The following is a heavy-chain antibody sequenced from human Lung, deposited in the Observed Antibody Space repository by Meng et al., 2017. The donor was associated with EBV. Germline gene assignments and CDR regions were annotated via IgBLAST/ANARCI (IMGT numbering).Heavy chain of an antibody. CDR2: ISTNTGNP. CDR1: GYTFTRYP. CDR3: GTLKYTSGFYGPAY. D-gene: IGHD6-19*01. J-gene: IGHJ4*02. Sequence: QVQLVQSGSELKKPGTSVKVSCKASGYTFTRYPMNWVRQAPGQGLEWMGWISTNTGNPTYAQGFTGRFVFSVDTSVSTAYLQTSSLKAEDTAVYYCGTLKYTSGFYGPAYWGQGALVTVSS. V-gene: IGHV7-4-1*02.